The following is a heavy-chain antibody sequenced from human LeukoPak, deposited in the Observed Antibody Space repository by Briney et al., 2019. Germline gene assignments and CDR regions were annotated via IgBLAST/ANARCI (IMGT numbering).Heavy chain of an antibody. J-gene: IGHJ4*02. D-gene: IGHD6-13*01. CDR2: ISYDGSNK. V-gene: IGHV3-30*04. CDR1: GFTFSSYA. Sequence: PGGSLRLSCAASGFTFSSYAMHWVRQAPGKGLEWVAVISYDGSNKYYADSVKGRFTFSRDNSKNTLYLQMNSLRAEDTAVYYCAREIAAAASYYFDYWGQGTLVTVSS. CDR3: AREIAAAASYYFDY.